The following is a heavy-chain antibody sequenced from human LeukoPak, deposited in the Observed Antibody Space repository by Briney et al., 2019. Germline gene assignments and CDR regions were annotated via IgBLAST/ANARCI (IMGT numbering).Heavy chain of an antibody. CDR2: ISYDGSNR. J-gene: IGHJ5*02. CDR1: GSTFSSYG. V-gene: IGHV3-30*18. D-gene: IGHD1-1*01. CDR3: AKDQHWNHVGGWFDP. Sequence: GGSLRLSCAASGSTFSSYGMHWVRQAPGKGLEWVAVISYDGSNRYYADSVKGRFTISRDNSKNTLYLQMNSLRAEDTAVYYCAKDQHWNHVGGWFDPWGQGTLVTVSS.